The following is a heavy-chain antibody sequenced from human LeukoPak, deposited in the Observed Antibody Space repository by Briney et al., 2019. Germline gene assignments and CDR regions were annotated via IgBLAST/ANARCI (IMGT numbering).Heavy chain of an antibody. D-gene: IGHD3-9*01. CDR2: INAGNGNT. Sequence: ASVKVSCKASGYTFTSYAMHWVRQAPGQRLEWMGWINAGNGNTKYSQKFQGRVTITRDTSASTAYMELSSLRSEDTAVYYCARGAVLRYFDWPNDYWGQGTLVTVSS. J-gene: IGHJ4*02. CDR3: ARGAVLRYFDWPNDY. CDR1: GYTFTSYA. V-gene: IGHV1-3*01.